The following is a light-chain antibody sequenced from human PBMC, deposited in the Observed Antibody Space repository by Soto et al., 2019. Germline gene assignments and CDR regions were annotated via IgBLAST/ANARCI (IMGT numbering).Light chain of an antibody. CDR2: DVS. V-gene: IGLV2-14*01. J-gene: IGLJ1*01. Sequence: SVLAQPSSVSGSPGQSITISCTGTSSDVGGYNYVSSYQQHPGKAPKLMIYDVSNRPSGVSNRFSGSKSGNTASLTISGLQAEDEADYYCSSYTSSSTPLYVFGTG. CDR1: SSDVGGYNY. CDR3: SSYTSSSTPLYV.